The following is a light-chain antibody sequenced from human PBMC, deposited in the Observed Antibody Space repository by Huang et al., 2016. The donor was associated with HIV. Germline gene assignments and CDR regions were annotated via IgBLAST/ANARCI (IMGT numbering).Light chain of an antibody. Sequence: DIQMTQSPSSLSTFVGDRVTITCRASQNINTFLHWYQEKPGKAPRLLIYSASSLEHGVPSRFSGSACGTEFTLTVSSVQPDDSATYYCQQTYRTPYTFGQGTKLDI. CDR3: QQTYRTPYT. CDR1: QNINTF. CDR2: SAS. V-gene: IGKV1-39*01. J-gene: IGKJ2*01.